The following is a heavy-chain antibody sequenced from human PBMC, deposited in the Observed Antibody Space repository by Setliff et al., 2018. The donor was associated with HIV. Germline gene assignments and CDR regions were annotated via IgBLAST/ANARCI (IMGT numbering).Heavy chain of an antibody. J-gene: IGHJ4*02. CDR1: GLNFCDA. CDR2: ISTSGADT. D-gene: IGHD3-10*02. CDR3: ARENYYVTEY. Sequence: GGSLRLSWAAFGLNFCDAWLSWVRQAPGKGLEWVSTISTSGADTYDAHSMKGRFTISRDNSKNTLYLQMNSLTAEDTAVYYCARENYYVTEYWGQRTLVTVSS. V-gene: IGHV3-23*01.